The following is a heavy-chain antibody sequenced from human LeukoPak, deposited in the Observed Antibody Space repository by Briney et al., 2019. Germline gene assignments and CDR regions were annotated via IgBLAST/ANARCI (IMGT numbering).Heavy chain of an antibody. D-gene: IGHD1-1*01. Sequence: PGGSLRLSCAASGFIFSRYWMHWVRQAPGKGLEWVSSISTTGSYIYYADSVKGRFTISRDNAKNSLYLQMNSLRAEDTAVYYCAGTERYYYYGMDMWGQGTTVTVSS. J-gene: IGHJ6*02. CDR1: GFIFSRYW. CDR3: AGTERYYYYGMDM. CDR2: ISTTGSYI. V-gene: IGHV3-21*01.